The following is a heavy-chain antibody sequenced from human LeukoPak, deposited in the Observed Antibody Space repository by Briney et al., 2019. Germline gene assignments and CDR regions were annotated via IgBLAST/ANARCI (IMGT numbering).Heavy chain of an antibody. D-gene: IGHD2-2*01. J-gene: IGHJ4*02. CDR1: GYTFTGYY. Sequence: GASVKVSCKASGYTFTGYYMHWVRQAPGQGLEWMGWINPNSGGTNYAQKFQGRVTMTRDTSISPAYMELSRLRSDDTAVYYCARDGTQDIVVVPAAIHLWGQGTLVTVSS. CDR2: INPNSGGT. CDR3: ARDGTQDIVVVPAAIHL. V-gene: IGHV1-2*02.